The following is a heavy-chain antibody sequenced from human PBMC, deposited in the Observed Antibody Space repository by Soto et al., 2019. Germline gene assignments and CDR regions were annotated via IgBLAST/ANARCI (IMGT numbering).Heavy chain of an antibody. CDR2: ISGSGGST. CDR1: GFTFSSYA. Sequence: GGSLRLSCAASGFTFSSYAMSWVRQAPGKGLEWVSAISGSGGSTYYADSVKGRFTISRDNSKNTLYLQMNSLRAEDTAVYYCAKVVGPLVVVAAPYYFDYWGQGTLVTVSS. D-gene: IGHD2-15*01. V-gene: IGHV3-23*01. J-gene: IGHJ4*02. CDR3: AKVVGPLVVVAAPYYFDY.